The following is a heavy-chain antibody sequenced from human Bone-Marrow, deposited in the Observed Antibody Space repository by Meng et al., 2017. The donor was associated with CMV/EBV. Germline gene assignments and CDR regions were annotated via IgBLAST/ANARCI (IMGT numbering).Heavy chain of an antibody. D-gene: IGHD6-6*01. Sequence: GESLKISCVASGFTFSNYWMHWVRQVPGKGLVWVSRVKGDGSTNYADSVKGRFTISRDNSKNTLYLQMNSLRAEDTAVYYCAKGVEYSSSSGAFDIWGQGTMVTVSS. J-gene: IGHJ3*02. V-gene: IGHV3-74*01. CDR3: AKGVEYSSSSGAFDI. CDR2: VKGDGST. CDR1: GFTFSNYW.